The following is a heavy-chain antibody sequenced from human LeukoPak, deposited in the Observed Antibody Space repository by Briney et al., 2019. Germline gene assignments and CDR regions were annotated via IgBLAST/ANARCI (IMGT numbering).Heavy chain of an antibody. V-gene: IGHV3-48*03. CDR1: GFTLSNYE. Sequence: GFLRLSCAASGFTLSNYEMKWVRQAPGKGLEGVSYISTGGSTIYYADSVKGRFTISRDNAKNSLYLQMNSLRAEDTAVYYCARAGCSSSSCPYRNWFDPWGQGTLVTVSS. J-gene: IGHJ5*02. CDR3: ARAGCSSSSCPYRNWFDP. D-gene: IGHD2-2*01. CDR2: ISTGGSTI.